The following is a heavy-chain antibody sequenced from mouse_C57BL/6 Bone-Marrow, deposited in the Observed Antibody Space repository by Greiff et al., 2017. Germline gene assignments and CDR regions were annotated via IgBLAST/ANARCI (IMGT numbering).Heavy chain of an antibody. CDR1: GFTFSSYA. CDR2: ISDGGSYT. D-gene: IGHD4-1*01. J-gene: IGHJ2*01. V-gene: IGHV5-4*03. CDR3: ARALGNDFDY. Sequence: EVMLVESGGGLVKPGGSLKLSCAASGFTFSSYAMSWVRQTPEKRLEWVATISDGGSYTYYPDNVKGRFTISRDNAKNNLYLQMSHLKSEDTAIYYCARALGNDFDYGGQGTTLTVSS.